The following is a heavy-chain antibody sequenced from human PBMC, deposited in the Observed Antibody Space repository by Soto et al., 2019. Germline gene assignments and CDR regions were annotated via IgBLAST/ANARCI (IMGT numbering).Heavy chain of an antibody. J-gene: IGHJ4*02. D-gene: IGHD5-12*01. CDR1: GDSISAYS. V-gene: IGHV4-59*01. Sequence: PSETLSLTCTVSGDSISAYSWSWVRQPPGKGPEWIGNIHYNGNTKYNPSLKSRVSMSVDTSKNQFSLRLISVTAADTAKYFCAREGNLGRWLQPLDFWGQGTLVTVSS. CDR3: AREGNLGRWLQPLDF. CDR2: IHYNGNT.